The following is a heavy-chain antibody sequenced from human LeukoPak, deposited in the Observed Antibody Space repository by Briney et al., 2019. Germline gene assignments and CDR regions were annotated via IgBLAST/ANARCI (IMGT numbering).Heavy chain of an antibody. CDR2: ISSNGGST. V-gene: IGHV3-64*01. CDR1: GFTFSSYA. D-gene: IGHD4-17*01. CDR3: ARARGDYDDYFQH. Sequence: GGSLRLSCAASGFTFSSYAMHWVRQAPGKGLEYVSAISSNGGSTYYANSVKGRFTISRDNSKNTLYLQMGSLRAEDMAVYYCARARGDYDDYFQHWGQGTLVTVSS. J-gene: IGHJ1*01.